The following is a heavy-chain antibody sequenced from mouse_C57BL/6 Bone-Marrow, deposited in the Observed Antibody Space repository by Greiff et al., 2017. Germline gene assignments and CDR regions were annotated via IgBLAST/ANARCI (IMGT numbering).Heavy chain of an antibody. CDR1: GYAFSSSW. CDR2: IYPGDGDT. Sequence: QVQLQQSGPELVKPGASVKISCKASGYAFSSSWMNWVKQRPGKGLEWIGRIYPGDGDTNYNGKFKGKATLTADKSSSTAYMQLSSLTSEDSAVYFCARGDYYEGGYWGQGTTLTVSS. D-gene: IGHD1-1*01. J-gene: IGHJ2*01. V-gene: IGHV1-82*01. CDR3: ARGDYYEGGY.